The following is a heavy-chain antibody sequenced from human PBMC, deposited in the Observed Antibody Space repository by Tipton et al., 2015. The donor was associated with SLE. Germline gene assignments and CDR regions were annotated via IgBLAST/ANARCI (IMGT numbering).Heavy chain of an antibody. CDR2: ISGSGGST. J-gene: IGHJ3*02. Sequence: GSLRLSCAASGFTFSSYAMSWVRQAPGKGLEWVSAISGSGGSTYYADSVKGRFTISRDNAKNSLYLQMNSLRAEDTAVYYCARCLLRPGLGAFDIWGQGTMVTVSS. CDR3: ARCLLRPGLGAFDI. D-gene: IGHD6-19*01. CDR1: GFTFSSYA. V-gene: IGHV3-23*01.